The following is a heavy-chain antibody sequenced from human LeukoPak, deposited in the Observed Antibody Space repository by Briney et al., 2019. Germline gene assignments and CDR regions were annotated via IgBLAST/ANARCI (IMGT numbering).Heavy chain of an antibody. V-gene: IGHV1-2*02. Sequence: RASVRVSCTASGYTFTGYYMHWVRQAPGQGLEWMGWINPNSGGTNYAQKFQGRVTMTRDTSISTAYMELSRLRSDDTAVYYCASNTHSSSWYWFDPWGQGTLVTVSS. CDR3: ASNTHSSSWYWFDP. CDR2: INPNSGGT. CDR1: GYTFTGYY. J-gene: IGHJ5*02. D-gene: IGHD6-13*01.